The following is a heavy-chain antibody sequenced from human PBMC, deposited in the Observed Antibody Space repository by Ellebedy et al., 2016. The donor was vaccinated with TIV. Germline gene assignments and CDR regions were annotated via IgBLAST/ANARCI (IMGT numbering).Heavy chain of an antibody. Sequence: MPSETLSLTCAVSGASISFNHCWSWVRQSPEKGLEWIGDITHGETPNYNPSLKSRVTISLDKSKNQFSLKLTSVTAADTAVYYCARHGVTIGGPAYRYFALWGRGTLVTVSS. D-gene: IGHD4-17*01. CDR2: ITHGETP. CDR1: GASISFNHC. J-gene: IGHJ2*01. CDR3: ARHGVTIGGPAYRYFAL. V-gene: IGHV4-4*02.